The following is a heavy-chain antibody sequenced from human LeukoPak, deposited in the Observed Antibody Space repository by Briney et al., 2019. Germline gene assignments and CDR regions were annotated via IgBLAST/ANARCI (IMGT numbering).Heavy chain of an antibody. V-gene: IGHV3-53*01. CDR3: ARDRDYNYGGFAY. CDR1: GFIFSSNY. J-gene: IGHJ4*02. CDR2: FYSGGDT. Sequence: PGGSLRLSCTASGFIFSSNYMSWVRQAPGKGLEWVSIFYSGGDTYYSDSVKGRFTISRDHSKNTVYLQMNSLRAEDTAVYYCARDRDYNYGGFAYWGQGTLVTVSS. D-gene: IGHD1-20*01.